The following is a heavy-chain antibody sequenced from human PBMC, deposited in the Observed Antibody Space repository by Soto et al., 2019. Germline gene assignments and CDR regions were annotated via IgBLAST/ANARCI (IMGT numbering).Heavy chain of an antibody. CDR1: GGTFSSYA. Sequence: SVKVSCEASGGTFSSYAISLVRQAPGQGLEWMGGIIPIFGTANYAQKFQGRVTMTADKSTSTAYMELSSLRSEDTAVYYCARGTYYDSSGYSDYFDYWGQGTLVTVSS. J-gene: IGHJ4*02. CDR3: ARGTYYDSSGYSDYFDY. V-gene: IGHV1-69*06. D-gene: IGHD3-22*01. CDR2: IIPIFGTA.